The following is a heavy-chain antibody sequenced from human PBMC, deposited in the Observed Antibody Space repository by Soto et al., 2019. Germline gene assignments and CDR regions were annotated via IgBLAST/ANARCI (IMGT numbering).Heavy chain of an antibody. J-gene: IGHJ5*01. CDR3: ARDPSEGRVGNWFES. CDR1: GFTFSRYG. CDR2: ISMTTSYV. D-gene: IGHD2-2*01. V-gene: IGHV3-21*01. Sequence: EVQLVESGGGLVKPGGSLRLSCADSGFTFSRYGMSWVRQAPGKGLEWVSSISMTTSYVYYADSVKGRFSISRDNAKKILYLEMYALRTEDTAVYYCARDPSEGRVGNWFESWGQGTLVTVSS.